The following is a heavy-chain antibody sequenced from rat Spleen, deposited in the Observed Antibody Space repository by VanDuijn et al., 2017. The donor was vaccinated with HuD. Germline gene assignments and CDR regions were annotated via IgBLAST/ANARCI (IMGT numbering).Heavy chain of an antibody. CDR1: GFTFSNYY. J-gene: IGHJ1*01. V-gene: IGHV5-25*01. Sequence: EVQLVESGGGLVQPGRSMKLSCAASGFTFSNYYMAWVRQAPTKGLEWVESISTGGGNTYYRDSVKGRFTITRDNAKSTLYLQMDSLGAEDTATYYLAILYWYFDFWGPGTMVTVSS. CDR2: ISTGGGNT. CDR3: AILYWYFDF.